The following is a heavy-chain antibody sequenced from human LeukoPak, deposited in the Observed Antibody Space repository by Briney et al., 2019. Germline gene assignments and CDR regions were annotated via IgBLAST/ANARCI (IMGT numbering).Heavy chain of an antibody. V-gene: IGHV5-51*01. Sequence: GESLKISCKGSGYSFTSYWIGWVRQMPGKGLEWMGIIYPGDSDTRYSPSFQGQVTISADKSISTAYLQWSSLKASDTAMYYCARRVHSSGYYGQKTYYFDYWGQGTLVTVSS. CDR2: IYPGDSDT. D-gene: IGHD3-22*01. J-gene: IGHJ4*02. CDR3: ARRVHSSGYYGQKTYYFDY. CDR1: GYSFTSYW.